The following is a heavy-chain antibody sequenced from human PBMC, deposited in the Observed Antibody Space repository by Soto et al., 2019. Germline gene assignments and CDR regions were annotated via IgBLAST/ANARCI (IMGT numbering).Heavy chain of an antibody. J-gene: IGHJ4*02. V-gene: IGHV4-4*02. D-gene: IGHD6-13*01. CDR1: GGSISSSNW. CDR3: ARAAMGRSSWPFDY. Sequence: SETLSLTCAVSGGSISSSNWWSLVRQPAGKGLERIGEIYHSGSTNYNPSLKSRVTISVDKSKNQFSLKLSSVTAADTAVYYCARAAMGRSSWPFDYWGQGTLVTVSS. CDR2: IYHSGST.